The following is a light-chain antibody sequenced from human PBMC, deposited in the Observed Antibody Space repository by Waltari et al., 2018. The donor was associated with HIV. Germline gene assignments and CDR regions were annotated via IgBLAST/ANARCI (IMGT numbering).Light chain of an antibody. Sequence: QSVLTQPPSASGTPGQRVTISCSGSSSNIRSNFVYWYQQLPGTAPKLLIYGNNQRPSGVPDRFSGSKSGTSASLAISGLRSEDEAAYYCAAWDDSRVVFGGGTKLTVL. CDR3: AAWDDSRVV. CDR1: SSNIRSNF. V-gene: IGLV1-47*01. J-gene: IGLJ2*01. CDR2: GNN.